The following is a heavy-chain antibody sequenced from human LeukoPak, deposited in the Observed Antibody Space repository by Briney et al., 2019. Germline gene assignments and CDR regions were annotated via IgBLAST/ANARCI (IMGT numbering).Heavy chain of an antibody. CDR1: GFTFSSYS. CDR3: ARAYSGRYGLGYYYMDV. D-gene: IGHD1-26*01. V-gene: IGHV3-21*01. J-gene: IGHJ6*03. Sequence: GGSLRLSCAASGFTFSSYSMNWVRQAPGKGLEWVSSISSSSSYIYYADSVKGRFTTSRDNAKNSLYLQMNSLRAEDTAVYYCARAYSGRYGLGYYYMDVWGKGTTVTVSS. CDR2: ISSSSSYI.